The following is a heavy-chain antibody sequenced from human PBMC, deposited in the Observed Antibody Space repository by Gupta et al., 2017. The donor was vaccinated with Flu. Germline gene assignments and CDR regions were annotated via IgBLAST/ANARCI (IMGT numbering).Heavy chain of an antibody. CDR3: AKDRGYSYGAIDY. D-gene: IGHD5-18*01. CDR1: YV. J-gene: IGHJ4*02. Sequence: YVMHWVRQAPGKGLDWVAVISHDENYKYYAYSVKGRFTISRDNSKNTLYLQMNSLRPGDAAVYDCAKDRGYSYGAIDYWGQGTLVTVSS. V-gene: IGHV3-30*18. CDR2: ISHDENYK.